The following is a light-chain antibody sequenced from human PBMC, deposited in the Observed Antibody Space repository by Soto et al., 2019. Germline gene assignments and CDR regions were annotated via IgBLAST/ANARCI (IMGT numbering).Light chain of an antibody. CDR3: QQSNNWPYT. CDR2: GAS. Sequence: EIVMTQSPATLSVSPGERVTLSCRASQSVSDKLAWYQQKPGQAPRLLIYGASTRATTTPARFSGSGSGTEFTLTISSLQSEDFAVYFCQQSNNWPYTFGQGTKLDI. CDR1: QSVSDK. J-gene: IGKJ2*01. V-gene: IGKV3-15*01.